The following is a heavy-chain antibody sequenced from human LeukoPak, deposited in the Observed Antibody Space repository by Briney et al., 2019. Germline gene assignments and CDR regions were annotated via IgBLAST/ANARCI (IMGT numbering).Heavy chain of an antibody. Sequence: GGSLRLSCAASGFTFSSYAMSWVRQAPGKGLEWVSAISSSGGSTYYADSVKGRFTISRDSSKNTLYLQMNSLRAEDTAVYYCGKCGVSFSSSSSDDAFDIWGQGTMVTVSS. CDR1: GFTFSSYA. V-gene: IGHV3-23*01. CDR2: ISSSGGST. J-gene: IGHJ3*02. CDR3: GKCGVSFSSSSSDDAFDI. D-gene: IGHD6-6*01.